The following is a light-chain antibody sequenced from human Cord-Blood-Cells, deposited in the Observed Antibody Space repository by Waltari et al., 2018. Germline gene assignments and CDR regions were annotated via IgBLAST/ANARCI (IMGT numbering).Light chain of an antibody. CDR2: QDS. V-gene: IGLV3-1*01. Sequence: SYELTQPPSVSVSPGQTASITCSGDKWGDKYACWYQQKPGQSPVLVIYQDSKRPSGIPERFSGSNSGNTATLTISGTQAMDEADYYCQAWDSSYVFGTGTKVTVL. CDR3: QAWDSSYV. J-gene: IGLJ1*01. CDR1: KWGDKY.